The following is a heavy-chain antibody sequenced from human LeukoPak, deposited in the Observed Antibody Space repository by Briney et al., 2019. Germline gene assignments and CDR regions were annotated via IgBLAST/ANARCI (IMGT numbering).Heavy chain of an antibody. CDR2: ISSSSSYI. J-gene: IGHJ5*02. Sequence: GGSLRLSCAASGFTFSSYSMNWVRQAPGKGLGWVSSISSSSSYIYYADSVKGRFTISRDNAKNSLYLQMNSLRAEDTAVYYCARDGMNYYDSSGYYPWGQGTLVTVSS. V-gene: IGHV3-21*01. D-gene: IGHD3-22*01. CDR1: GFTFSSYS. CDR3: ARDGMNYYDSSGYYP.